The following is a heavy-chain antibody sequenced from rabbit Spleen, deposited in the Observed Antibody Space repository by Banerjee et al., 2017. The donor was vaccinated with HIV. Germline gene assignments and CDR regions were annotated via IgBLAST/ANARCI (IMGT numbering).Heavy chain of an antibody. J-gene: IGHJ4*01. V-gene: IGHV1S40*01. CDR3: ARDLAGAIGWNFNL. CDR1: GFSFSSGYD. Sequence: QSLEESGGDLVKPGASLTLTCTASGFSFSSGYDMCWVRQAPGKGLECGACIYPGSSGSTYYANWAKGRLTISKASSTTVTLQMTSLTVADTATYFCARDLAGAIGWNFNLWGPGTLVTVS. CDR2: IYPGSSGST. D-gene: IGHD4-1*01.